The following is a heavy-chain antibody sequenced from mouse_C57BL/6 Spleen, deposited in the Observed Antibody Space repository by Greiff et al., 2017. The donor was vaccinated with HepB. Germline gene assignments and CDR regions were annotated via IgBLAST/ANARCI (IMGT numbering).Heavy chain of an antibody. J-gene: IGHJ2*01. CDR1: GYTFTDYY. CDR3: AREIYFDY. V-gene: IGHV1-76*01. CDR2: IYPGSGNT. Sequence: VKLQESGAELVRPGASVKLSCKASGYTFTDYYINWVKQRPGQGLEWIARIYPGSGNTYYNEKFKGKATLTAEKSSSTAYMQLSSLTSEDSAVYFCAREIYFDYWGQGTTLTVSS.